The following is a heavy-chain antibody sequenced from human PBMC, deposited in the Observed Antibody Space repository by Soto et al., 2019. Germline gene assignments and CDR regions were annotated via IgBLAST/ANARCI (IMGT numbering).Heavy chain of an antibody. J-gene: IGHJ4*02. CDR3: ASVLSGWYRLDY. CDR2: INAGNGNT. Sequence: QVQLVQSGAEVRKPGASVNVPSNAAAYTFPLYAMHWVRQAPGQRLERTGWINAGNGNTKSSQKYQGRVTITRDTSASTAYMKLSSLRSEDTAVYYCASVLSGWYRLDYWGQGSLVPVSS. D-gene: IGHD6-19*01. CDR1: AYTFPLYA. V-gene: IGHV1-3*01.